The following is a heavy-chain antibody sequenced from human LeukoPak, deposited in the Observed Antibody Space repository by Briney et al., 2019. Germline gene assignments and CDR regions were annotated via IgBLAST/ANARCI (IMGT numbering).Heavy chain of an antibody. J-gene: IGHJ4*02. V-gene: IGHV3-23*01. Sequence: GGSLRLSCAASGFTFSSYLISWVRQAPGKGLEWVSGITDSGGSAYYADSVKGRFTISRDNSKNTLYLQMNSLRAEDTAVYYCAKDTYPRTVAGNFDYWGQGTLVTVSS. CDR2: ITDSGGSA. CDR1: GFTFSSYL. D-gene: IGHD6-19*01. CDR3: AKDTYPRTVAGNFDY.